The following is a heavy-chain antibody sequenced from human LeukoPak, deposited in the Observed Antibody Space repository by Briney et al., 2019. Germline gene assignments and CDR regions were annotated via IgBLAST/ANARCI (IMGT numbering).Heavy chain of an antibody. V-gene: IGHV1-69*05. J-gene: IGHJ6*03. Sequence: SVKVSCKASGDIFNSYSVSWVRQAPGQGLEWMGGIIPMFGSTNYAQKFEGRVTITTDQSTTTVYMELTSLTSEDTAVYYCARVGRSRGALPNFYYYTDVWGKGTTVTVSS. D-gene: IGHD1-26*01. CDR2: IIPMFGST. CDR3: ARVGRSRGALPNFYYYTDV. CDR1: GDIFNSYS.